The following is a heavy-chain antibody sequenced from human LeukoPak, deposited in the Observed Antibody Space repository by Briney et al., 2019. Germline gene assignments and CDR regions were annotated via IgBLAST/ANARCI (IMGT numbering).Heavy chain of an antibody. J-gene: IGHJ4*02. Sequence: GGSLRLSCAVSGFTVSSNYMSWVRQAPGKGLEWVSTISGSGGSTYYADSVKGRCTISRDNSKNTLYLQMNSLRAEDTAVYYCARGRFCGGGTCYYYLDLWGQGTLVTVSS. CDR3: ARGRFCGGGTCYYYLDL. CDR1: GFTVSSNY. D-gene: IGHD2-15*01. V-gene: IGHV3-23*01. CDR2: ISGSGGST.